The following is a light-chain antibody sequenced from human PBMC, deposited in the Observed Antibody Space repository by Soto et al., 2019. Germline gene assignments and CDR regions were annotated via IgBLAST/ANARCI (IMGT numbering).Light chain of an antibody. Sequence: DIQMTQSPSTLSASVGDRVTITCRASQSISSWLAWYQQKPGKAPKLLIYDASSLESGVPSRFSGSGSGTELTLTIISLQPDAFANYQCQHNNSHWTFGQGTKVEIK. J-gene: IGKJ1*01. V-gene: IGKV1-5*01. CDR1: QSISSW. CDR3: QHNNSHWT. CDR2: DAS.